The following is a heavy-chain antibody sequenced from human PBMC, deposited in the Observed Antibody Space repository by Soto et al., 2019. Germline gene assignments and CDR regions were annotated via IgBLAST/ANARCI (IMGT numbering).Heavy chain of an antibody. Sequence: QVQMVESGGGVVQPWRYLRLSCAASGFTFSSYGMHWFRQAPGKGLEWVAVISYDERNKYYADSVKGGFTISRDNSNNTLYLQMNSLRAEDTAVDYCAISVGGSYHYWGQGTLVTVSS. V-gene: IGHV3-30*03. D-gene: IGHD1-26*01. CDR1: GFTFSSYG. CDR2: ISYDERNK. J-gene: IGHJ4*02. CDR3: AISVGGSYHY.